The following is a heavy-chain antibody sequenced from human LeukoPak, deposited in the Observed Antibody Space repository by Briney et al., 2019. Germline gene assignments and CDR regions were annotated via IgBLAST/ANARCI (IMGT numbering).Heavy chain of an antibody. Sequence: SETLSLTCAVYGGSSSGYYWSWIRQPPGKGLEWNGEINHSGSTNYNPSLKSRVNISVDTSKNQFSLKLSPVTAADTAVYYCARGATVYGSSSGVGSWFDPWGQGTLVTVSS. D-gene: IGHD6-6*01. CDR2: INHSGST. V-gene: IGHV4-34*01. CDR3: ARGATVYGSSSGVGSWFDP. J-gene: IGHJ5*02. CDR1: GGSSSGYY.